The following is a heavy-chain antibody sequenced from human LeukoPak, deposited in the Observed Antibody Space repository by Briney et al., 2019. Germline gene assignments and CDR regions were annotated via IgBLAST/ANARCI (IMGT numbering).Heavy chain of an antibody. J-gene: IGHJ4*02. CDR1: GYIFTSYG. CDR3: ARDTGSSPGDY. Sequence: GASVKVPCKASGYIFTSYGITWVRQAPGQGLEWMGWISTYNGDTNYAQNLQGRVTMTTDTSTSTAYMDLRSLRSDDTAVYYCARDTGSSPGDYWGQGTLVTVSS. D-gene: IGHD1-26*01. CDR2: ISTYNGDT. V-gene: IGHV1-18*01.